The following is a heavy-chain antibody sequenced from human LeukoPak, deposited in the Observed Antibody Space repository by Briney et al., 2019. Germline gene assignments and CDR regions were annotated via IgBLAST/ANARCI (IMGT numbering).Heavy chain of an antibody. J-gene: IGHJ4*02. CDR2: ISGSGGST. CDR1: GFTFSSYA. Sequence: GGSLRLSCAASGFTFSSYAMSWVRQAPGKGLEWVSAISGSGGSTYYADSVKGRFTISRDNSKNTLHLQMNSLRAEDTAVYYCAKDEGPKMATIKDYWGQGTLVTVSS. D-gene: IGHD5-24*01. CDR3: AKDEGPKMATIKDY. V-gene: IGHV3-23*01.